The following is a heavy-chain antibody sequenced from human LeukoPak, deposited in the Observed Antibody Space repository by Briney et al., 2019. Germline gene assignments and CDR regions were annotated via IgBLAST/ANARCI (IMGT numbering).Heavy chain of an antibody. D-gene: IGHD6-13*01. V-gene: IGHV6-1*01. CDR1: GDSVSSNSAA. Sequence: SQTLSLTCAISGDSVSSNSAAWNWIRQSPSRGLEWLGRTYYRSKWYNDYAVSVKSRITINPDTSKNQFPLQLNSVTPEDTAVYYCARVTGYSSSWTPRYYYMDVWGKGTTVTVSS. CDR2: TYYRSKWYN. CDR3: ARVTGYSSSWTPRYYYMDV. J-gene: IGHJ6*03.